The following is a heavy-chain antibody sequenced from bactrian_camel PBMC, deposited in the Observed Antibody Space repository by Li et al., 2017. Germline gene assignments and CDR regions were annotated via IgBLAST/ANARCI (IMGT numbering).Heavy chain of an antibody. CDR3: AAGCAPDEAGGFRY. D-gene: IGHD6*01. V-gene: IGHV3S53*01. CDR2: MNSIGSE. J-gene: IGHJ6*01. CDR1: GHIKDNC. Sequence: QLVESGGGSVQAGGSLTLACTLSGHIKDNCMGWLRQAPGKKREGLAIMNSIGSERYADSVKGRVTISKDADNNTVDLHMINLKPEDTAMYYCAAGCAPDEAGGFRYWGQGTQVTVS.